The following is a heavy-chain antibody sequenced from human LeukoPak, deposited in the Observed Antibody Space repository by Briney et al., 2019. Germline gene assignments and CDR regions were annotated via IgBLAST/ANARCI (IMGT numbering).Heavy chain of an antibody. J-gene: IGHJ3*02. Sequence: SETLSLTCTVSGGSISSYYWSWIRQPPGKGLEWIGYIYYSGSTNYNPSLKSRVTISVDTSKNQFSLKLSSVTAADTAVYYCARHRGSSWYSGAFDIWGQGTMVTVSS. CDR3: ARHRGSSWYSGAFDI. CDR2: IYYSGST. CDR1: GGSISSYY. V-gene: IGHV4-59*08. D-gene: IGHD6-13*01.